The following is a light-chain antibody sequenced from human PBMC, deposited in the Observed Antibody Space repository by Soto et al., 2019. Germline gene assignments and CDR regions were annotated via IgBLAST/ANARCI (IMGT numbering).Light chain of an antibody. J-gene: IGLJ2*01. CDR3: SSYTRDKTVL. V-gene: IGLV2-14*03. Sequence: QSALTQPASVSGSPVQSITISCTGTSTDVGGYNYVSWHQQHPGKAPKLMIFDVSKRPSGVSNRFSGSKSGDTASLTISGLQAEDEADYYCSSYTRDKTVLFGGGTKLTVL. CDR1: STDVGGYNY. CDR2: DVS.